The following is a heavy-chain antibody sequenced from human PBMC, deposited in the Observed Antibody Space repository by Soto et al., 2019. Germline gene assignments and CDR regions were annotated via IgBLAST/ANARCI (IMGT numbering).Heavy chain of an antibody. CDR2: FDPEDGET. D-gene: IGHD1-26*01. CDR1: GYTLTELS. J-gene: IGHJ4*02. V-gene: IGHV1-24*01. Sequence: ASVKVSCKVSGYTLTELSMHWVRQAPGKGLEWMGGFDPEDGETIYAQKFQGRVTMTEDTSTDTAYMELSSLRSEDTAVYYCATGFLPHRGGYFPPPYWGQGTLVTVSS. CDR3: ATGFLPHRGGYFPPPY.